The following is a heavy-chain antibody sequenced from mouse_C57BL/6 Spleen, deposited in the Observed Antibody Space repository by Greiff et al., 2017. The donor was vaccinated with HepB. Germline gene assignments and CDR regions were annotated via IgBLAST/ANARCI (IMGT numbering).Heavy chain of an antibody. D-gene: IGHD2-5*01. CDR1: GFSLTSYG. Sequence: VKLEESGPGLVAPSQSLSITCTVSGFSLTSYGVHWVRQPPGKGLEWLVVIWSDGSTTYNSALKSRLSISKDNSKSQVFLKMNSLQTDDTAMYYCARHNYSNWYFDVWGTGTTVTVSS. J-gene: IGHJ1*03. V-gene: IGHV2-6-1*01. CDR2: IWSDGST. CDR3: ARHNYSNWYFDV.